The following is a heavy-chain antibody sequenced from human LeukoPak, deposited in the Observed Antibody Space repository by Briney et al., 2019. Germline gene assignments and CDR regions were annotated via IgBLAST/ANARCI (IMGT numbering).Heavy chain of an antibody. V-gene: IGHV1-8*01. J-gene: IGHJ5*02. CDR2: MNPNSGNT. CDR3: ARGVLLWFGELSWFDP. Sequence: ASVKVSCKASGYTFTSYDINWVRQATGQGLEWMGWMNPNSGNTGYAQKFQGRVTMTRNTSISTAYMELSSLRSEDTAVYYCARGVLLWFGELSWFDPWGQGTLVTVSS. D-gene: IGHD3-10*01. CDR1: GYTFTSYD.